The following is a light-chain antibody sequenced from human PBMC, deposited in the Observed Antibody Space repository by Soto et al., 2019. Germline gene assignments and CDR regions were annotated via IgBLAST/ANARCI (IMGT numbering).Light chain of an antibody. J-gene: IGKJ1*01. Sequence: EIVLTQSPGTLSLSPGERATLSCRTSQSVSNNYLAWYQQKPGQAPRLLIYGASSRATGIPDRFSGSGSGTDFTLSISRLEPEDFAVYYCQQYSSLWTFGRGTKVDIK. CDR2: GAS. CDR3: QQYSSLWT. CDR1: QSVSNNY. V-gene: IGKV3-20*01.